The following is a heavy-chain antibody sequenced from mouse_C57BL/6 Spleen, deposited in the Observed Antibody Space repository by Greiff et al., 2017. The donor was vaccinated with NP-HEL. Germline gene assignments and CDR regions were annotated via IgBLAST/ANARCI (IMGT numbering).Heavy chain of an antibody. Sequence: EVMLVESGGGLVQPKGSLKLSCAASGFSFNTYAMNWVRQAPGKGLEWVARIRSKSNNYATYYADSVKDRFTISRDDSESMLYLQMNNLKTEDTAMYYCGRHDGYYAYYAMDYWGQGTSVTVSS. CDR2: IRSKSNNYAT. V-gene: IGHV10-1*01. CDR1: GFSFNTYA. CDR3: GRHDGYYAYYAMDY. D-gene: IGHD2-3*01. J-gene: IGHJ4*01.